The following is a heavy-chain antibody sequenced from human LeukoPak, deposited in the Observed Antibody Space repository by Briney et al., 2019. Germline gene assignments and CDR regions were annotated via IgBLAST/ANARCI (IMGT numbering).Heavy chain of an antibody. D-gene: IGHD3-10*01. V-gene: IGHV3-23*01. CDR3: AKGPNTMVRGVMGEIDY. J-gene: IGHJ4*02. CDR2: ISGSGGST. CDR1: GFTFSSYA. Sequence: QSGGSLRLSCAASGFTFSSYAMSWVRQAPGKGLEWVSGISGSGGSTYYAGSVKGRFTISRDNSKNTLYLQMNSLRAEDTAVYYCAKGPNTMVRGVMGEIDYWGQGTLVTVSS.